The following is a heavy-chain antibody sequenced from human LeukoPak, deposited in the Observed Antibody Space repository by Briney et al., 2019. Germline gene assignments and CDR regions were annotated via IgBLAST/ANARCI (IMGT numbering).Heavy chain of an antibody. V-gene: IGHV3-73*01. CDR2: IRSKANSYAT. D-gene: IGHD3-10*01. CDR1: GFTFSGSA. CDR3: TRHVHPYYYGS. J-gene: IGHJ4*02. Sequence: GGSQRLSCAASGFTFSGSAMHWVRQASGKGLEWVGRIRSKANSYATAYAASVKGRFTISRDDSKNTAYLQMNSLKTEDTAVYYCTRHVHPYYYGSWGQGTLVTVSS.